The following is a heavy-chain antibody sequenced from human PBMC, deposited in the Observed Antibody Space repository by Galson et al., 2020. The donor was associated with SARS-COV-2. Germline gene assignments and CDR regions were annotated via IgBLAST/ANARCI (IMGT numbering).Heavy chain of an antibody. J-gene: IGHJ4*02. CDR2: ISSTSNYI. V-gene: IGHV3-21*01. D-gene: IGHD2-8*02. Sequence: NSGGSLRLSCAASGFTFNTYSMQWVRQAPGKGLEWVSSISSTSNYIYYVDSVKGRFTISRDNAKNTLYLQMNSLRAEDTALYYCASAGGDCWGQGTPVTVSS. CDR3: ASAGGDC. CDR1: GFTFNTYS.